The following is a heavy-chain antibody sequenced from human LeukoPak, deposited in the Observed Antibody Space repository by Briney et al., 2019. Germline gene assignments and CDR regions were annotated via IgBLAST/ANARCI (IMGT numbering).Heavy chain of an antibody. CDR1: GFTFSDYY. D-gene: IGHD5-24*01. J-gene: IGHJ6*03. CDR3: ARGDWGTIIYYCMDV. Sequence: GGSLRLSCAASGFTFSDYYMSWIRQAPGKGLEWVSYISSSGSTIYYVDSVKGRFTISRDNAKNSLYLQMNSLRAEDTAVYYCARGDWGTIIYYCMDVWGKGTTVTVSS. V-gene: IGHV3-11*01. CDR2: ISSSGSTI.